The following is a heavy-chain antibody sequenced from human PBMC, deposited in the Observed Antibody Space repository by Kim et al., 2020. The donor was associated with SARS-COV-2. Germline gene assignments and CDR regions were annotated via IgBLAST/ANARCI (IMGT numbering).Heavy chain of an antibody. Sequence: GGSLRLSCAASGFTFSSYAMHWVRQAPGKGLEWVAVISYDGSNKYYVDSVKGRFTISRDNSKNTLYLQMNSLRAEDTAVYYCARDLEPIVVVIPADYWGQGTLVTVSS. V-gene: IGHV3-30*04. D-gene: IGHD2-21*01. J-gene: IGHJ4*02. CDR2: ISYDGSNK. CDR1: GFTFSSYA. CDR3: ARDLEPIVVVIPADY.